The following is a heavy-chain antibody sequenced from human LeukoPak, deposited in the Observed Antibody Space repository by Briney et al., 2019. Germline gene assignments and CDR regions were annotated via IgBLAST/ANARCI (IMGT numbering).Heavy chain of an antibody. J-gene: IGHJ6*02. D-gene: IGHD6-6*01. V-gene: IGHV4-59*08. CDR3: ARLAARPRSYYGMDV. Sequence: SETLSLTCTVSGGSISSYYWSWIRQPPGKGLEWIGYIYYSGSTNYNPSLKGRVTISVDTSKNQFSLKLSSVTAADTAVYYCARLAARPRSYYGMDVWGQGTTVTVSS. CDR2: IYYSGST. CDR1: GGSISSYY.